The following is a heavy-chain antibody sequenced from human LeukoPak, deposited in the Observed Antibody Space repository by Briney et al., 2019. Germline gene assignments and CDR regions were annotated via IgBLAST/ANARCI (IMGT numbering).Heavy chain of an antibody. V-gene: IGHV4-30-4*01. D-gene: IGHD1-14*01. Sequence: SETLSLTCTVSGGSISSGDYYWTWVRQSPGKGLEWIGYIYNSGSTSYNPSLRSRLTISLDTSKNQFSLQLSSVTAADTAVYYCARDTGDYDDYWGQGTLVTVSS. CDR2: IYNSGST. CDR1: GGSISSGDYY. J-gene: IGHJ4*02. CDR3: ARDTGDYDDY.